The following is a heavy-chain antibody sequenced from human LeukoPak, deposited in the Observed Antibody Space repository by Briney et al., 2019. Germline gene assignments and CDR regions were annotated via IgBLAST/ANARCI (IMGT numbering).Heavy chain of an antibody. Sequence: GGSLRLSCAASGFTFSTYAMNWVRQAPGKGLEWVSTINHNGGNTYYADSVTGRFTISRDNSKNTLYLQMNSLRAEDTAVYYCAKGFVVVVSATQSSWFDPWGQGTLVTVSS. CDR1: GFTFSTYA. D-gene: IGHD2-15*01. V-gene: IGHV3-23*01. CDR3: AKGFVVVVSATQSSWFDP. CDR2: INHNGGNT. J-gene: IGHJ5*02.